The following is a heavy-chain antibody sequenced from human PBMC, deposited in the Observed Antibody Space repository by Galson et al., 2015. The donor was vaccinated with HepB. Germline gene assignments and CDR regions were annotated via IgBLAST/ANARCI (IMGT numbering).Heavy chain of an antibody. CDR3: ARGIAAAGLKFDY. CDR2: VYYSGST. D-gene: IGHD6-13*01. J-gene: IGHJ4*02. CDR1: HYSISRGYY. Sequence: SETLSLTCTVSHYSISRGYYWGWIRQPPGKGLEWIGSVYYSGSTYYNPSLKSPVTISVDTSKNQFSLKVTSVTAADTAVYYCARGIAAAGLKFDYWGQGILVTVSS. V-gene: IGHV4-38-2*02.